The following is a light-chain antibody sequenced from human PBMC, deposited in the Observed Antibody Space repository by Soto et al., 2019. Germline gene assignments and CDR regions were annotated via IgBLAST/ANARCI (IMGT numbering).Light chain of an antibody. Sequence: QSALTQPASVSGSPGQSITISGAGTSSDVGDYNYVSWYQQHPGKAPKLIIYGVSNWPSGISNRFSGSKSGNTASLTISGLQAEDEAEYYCSSYTSTNTLVFCGGTKVTVL. CDR3: SSYTSTNTLV. CDR2: GVS. J-gene: IGLJ2*01. V-gene: IGLV2-14*03. CDR1: SSDVGDYNY.